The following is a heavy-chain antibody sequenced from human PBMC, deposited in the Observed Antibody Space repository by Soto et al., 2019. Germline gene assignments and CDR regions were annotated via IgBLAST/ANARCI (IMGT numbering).Heavy chain of an antibody. D-gene: IGHD6-19*01. Sequence: QVQLQESGPGLVKPSETLSLTCTVSGGSISSYYWSWIRQPAGKGLEWIGRIYTSGSTNYNPSLKSRVTMSVDTSKNQFSLKLSSVTAADTAVYYCARGRYSSGWYENWFDPWGQGTLVTVSS. J-gene: IGHJ5*02. CDR3: ARGRYSSGWYENWFDP. V-gene: IGHV4-4*07. CDR2: IYTSGST. CDR1: GGSISSYY.